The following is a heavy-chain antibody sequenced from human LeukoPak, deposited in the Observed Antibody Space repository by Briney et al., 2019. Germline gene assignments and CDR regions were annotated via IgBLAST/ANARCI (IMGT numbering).Heavy chain of an antibody. D-gene: IGHD2-2*01. CDR1: GGSFSGYY. CDR3: ARLPREIVPATPLYYYYYYYMDV. CDR2: INHSGST. V-gene: IGHV4-34*01. J-gene: IGHJ6*03. Sequence: PSETLSLTCAVYGGSFSGYYWSWIRQPPGKGLEWIGEINHSGSTNYNPSLKSRVTISVDTSKNQFSLKLSSVTAADTAVYYCARLPREIVPATPLYYYYYYYMDVWGKGTTVTISS.